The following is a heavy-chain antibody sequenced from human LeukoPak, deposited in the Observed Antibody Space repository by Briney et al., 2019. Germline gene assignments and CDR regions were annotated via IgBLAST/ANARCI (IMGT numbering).Heavy chain of an antibody. CDR2: ISTRSSTI. Sequence: GGSLRLSCAASGFTFSSYSMNWVRQAPGKGLEWISYISTRSSTIFYADSVKGRFTISRDNAKNSLYLRMNSLRAEDTAVYYCARDPSTGSHFDYWGQGTLVTVSS. J-gene: IGHJ4*02. CDR1: GFTFSSYS. D-gene: IGHD1-1*01. CDR3: ARDPSTGSHFDY. V-gene: IGHV3-48*04.